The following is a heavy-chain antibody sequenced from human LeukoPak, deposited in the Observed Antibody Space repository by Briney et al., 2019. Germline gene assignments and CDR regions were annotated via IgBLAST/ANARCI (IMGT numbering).Heavy chain of an antibody. CDR2: IEKDGSQT. CDR3: ARAGYSSGYDY. J-gene: IGHJ4*02. D-gene: IGHD6-19*01. V-gene: IGHV3-7*01. CDR1: GFTFGSYW. Sequence: GGSLRLSCAASGFTFGSYWMAWVRQAPGKGLEWLANIEKDGSQTYYVDSMEGRFTISRDNAKNSLYLQMNSLRAEDTALYYCARAGYSSGYDYWGQGTLVTVSS.